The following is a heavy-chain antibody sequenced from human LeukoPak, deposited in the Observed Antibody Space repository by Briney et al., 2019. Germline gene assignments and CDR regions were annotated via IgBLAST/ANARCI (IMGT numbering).Heavy chain of an antibody. D-gene: IGHD1-26*01. CDR2: ISYDGSNK. CDR3: ARAYSGSYDRLDY. CDR1: GFTFSSYG. V-gene: IGHV3-30*03. J-gene: IGHJ4*02. Sequence: GRSLRLSCAASGFTFSSYGMHWVRQAPGKGLEWVAVISYDGSNKYYADSVKGRFTISRDNSKNTLYLQMNSLRAEDTAMYYCARAYSGSYDRLDYWGQGTLVTVSS.